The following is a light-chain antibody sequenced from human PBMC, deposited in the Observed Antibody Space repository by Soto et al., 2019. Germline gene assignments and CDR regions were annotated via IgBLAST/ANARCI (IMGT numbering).Light chain of an antibody. CDR2: DDS. J-gene: IGLJ2*01. V-gene: IGLV3-21*02. CDR1: NIGSKS. Sequence: SYELTQPPSVSVAPGQTARITCGGTNIGSKSVHWYQQKPGQAPVLVVYDDSVLPSGSPARFSGSNSGNTATLTISRVEAGDEADYYCQVWDSSSDHVVFGGGTKVTVL. CDR3: QVWDSSSDHVV.